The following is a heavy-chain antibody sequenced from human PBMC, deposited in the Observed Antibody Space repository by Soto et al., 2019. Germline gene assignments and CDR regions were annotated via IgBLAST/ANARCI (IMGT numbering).Heavy chain of an antibody. Sequence: TGGSLRLSCAASCFTFNNAWMNRIRQTQGKGLEWVGRIKSKTDGGTTDYAAPVKGRFTISRDDSKNMVYLQMNSVNIEDTAVYYCTTLGHYYDTSPLDVWGQGTTVTVSS. J-gene: IGHJ6*02. CDR1: CFTFNNAW. V-gene: IGHV3-15*07. CDR3: TTLGHYYDTSPLDV. D-gene: IGHD3-22*01. CDR2: IKSKTDGGTT.